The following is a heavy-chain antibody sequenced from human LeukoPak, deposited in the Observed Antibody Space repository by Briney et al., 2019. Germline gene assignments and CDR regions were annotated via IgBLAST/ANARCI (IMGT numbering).Heavy chain of an antibody. J-gene: IGHJ4*02. CDR3: ARVIDYDISGYYLGY. CDR1: GGSFSGYY. CDR2: INDSGST. Sequence: SETLSLTCAVYGGSFSGYYWRWIRQPPGKGLEWIGEINDSGSTSCSPSLKSRVSISVDTSKNQFSLKLSSVTAADTAVYYCARVIDYDISGYYLGYWGQGNRVTVSS. V-gene: IGHV4-34*01. D-gene: IGHD3-22*01.